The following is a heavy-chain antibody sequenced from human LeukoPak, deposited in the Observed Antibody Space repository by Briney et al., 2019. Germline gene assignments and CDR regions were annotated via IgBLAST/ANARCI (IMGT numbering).Heavy chain of an antibody. CDR3: AREGVWRQQLVDYYYGMDV. V-gene: IGHV3-74*01. CDR1: GFTFSSYS. CDR2: INSDGSST. D-gene: IGHD6-13*01. Sequence: PGGSLRLSCAASGFTFSSYSMYWVRQAPGKGLVWVSRINSDGSSTSYADSVKGRFTISRDNAKNTLYLQMNSLRAEDTAVYYCAREGVWRQQLVDYYYGMDVWGQGTTVTVSS. J-gene: IGHJ6*02.